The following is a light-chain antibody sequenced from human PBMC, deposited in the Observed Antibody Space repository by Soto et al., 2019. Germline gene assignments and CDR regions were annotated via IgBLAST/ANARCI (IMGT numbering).Light chain of an antibody. CDR1: QSISSY. CDR2: AAS. J-gene: IGKJ4*01. V-gene: IGKV1-39*01. CDR3: QQSYSTLRT. Sequence: DIQMTQSPSSLSASVGDRVTITCRASQSISSYLNWYQQKPGKAPKLLIYAASSLQSGVPSRFSGSGSGTDFTLTISSLQPEDFETYYCQQSYSTLRTFGGGTKVEIK.